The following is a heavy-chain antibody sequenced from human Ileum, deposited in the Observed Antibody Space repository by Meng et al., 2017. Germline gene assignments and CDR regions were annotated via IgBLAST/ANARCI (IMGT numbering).Heavy chain of an antibody. Sequence: VQLGRAGAEVKKPGASVKVSCKASGFTFVSYAIYWVRQAPGQGLEWMGWITAGNGNTKYSQKFQGRVTITRDTSASAVYMELSNLKFEDTAVYYCARDMPYSSGSFDYWGQGTLVTVSS. CDR3: ARDMPYSSGSFDY. CDR2: ITAGNGNT. V-gene: IGHV1-3*01. CDR1: GFTFVSYA. D-gene: IGHD3-10*01. J-gene: IGHJ4*02.